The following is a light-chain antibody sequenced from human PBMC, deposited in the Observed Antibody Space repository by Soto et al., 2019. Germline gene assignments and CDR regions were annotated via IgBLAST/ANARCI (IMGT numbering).Light chain of an antibody. CDR2: SNN. Sequence: QSALTQPPSASGTPGQRVTISCSGSTSNIETNTVSWFQQLPRTAPKLLIYSNNQRPSGVPDRFSGSKSGTSASLAVSGLQSEDEADYYCAAWDDSLNGPHYVFGTAIKV. CDR3: AAWDDSLNGPHYV. CDR1: TSNIETNT. V-gene: IGLV1-44*01. J-gene: IGLJ1*01.